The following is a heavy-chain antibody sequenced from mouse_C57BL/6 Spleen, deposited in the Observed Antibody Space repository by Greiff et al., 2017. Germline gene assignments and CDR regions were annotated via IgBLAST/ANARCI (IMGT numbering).Heavy chain of an antibody. CDR1: GYTFTDYE. CDR3: TRRENYAMDY. CDR2: IDPETGGT. V-gene: IGHV1-15*01. Sequence: QVQLKQSGAELVRPGASVTLSCKASGYTFTDYEMHWVKQTPVHGLEWIGAIDPETGGTAYNQKFKGKAILTADKSSSTAYMELRSLTSEDSAVYYCTRRENYAMDYWGQGTSVTVSS. J-gene: IGHJ4*01.